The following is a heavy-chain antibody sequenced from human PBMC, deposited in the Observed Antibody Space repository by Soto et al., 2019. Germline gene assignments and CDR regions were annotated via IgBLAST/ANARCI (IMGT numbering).Heavy chain of an antibody. Sequence: QVQLQESGPGLVKPSQTLSLTCTVSGGSISSGGYYWSWNRQHPGKGLEWIGYIYYSGSTYYNPSLKCRVTISVDTSKNQFSLKLSSVTAADTAVYYGARELRFGEDYYGMDVWGQGTTVTVSS. D-gene: IGHD3-10*01. J-gene: IGHJ6*02. V-gene: IGHV4-31*03. CDR2: IYYSGST. CDR1: GGSISSGGYY. CDR3: ARELRFGEDYYGMDV.